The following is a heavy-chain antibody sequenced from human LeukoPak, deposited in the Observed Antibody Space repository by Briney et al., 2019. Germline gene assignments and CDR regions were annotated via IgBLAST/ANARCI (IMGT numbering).Heavy chain of an antibody. CDR1: GFTFSSYS. CDR2: ISSSSSTI. Sequence: PGGSLRLSCAASGFTFSSYSMTWVRQAPGKGLEWVSYISSSSSTIYYADSVKGRFTISRDNSKNTLYLQMNSLRAEDTAVYYCAKGGRYCSSTSCPPGYMDVWGKGTTVTVSS. V-gene: IGHV3-48*01. CDR3: AKGGRYCSSTSCPPGYMDV. D-gene: IGHD2-2*01. J-gene: IGHJ6*03.